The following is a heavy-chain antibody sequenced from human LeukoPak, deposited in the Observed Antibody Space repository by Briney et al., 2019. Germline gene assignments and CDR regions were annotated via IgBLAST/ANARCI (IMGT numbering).Heavy chain of an antibody. D-gene: IGHD3-3*01. Sequence: PSETLSLTCAVYGGSFSGYYWSWIRQPPGKGLEWIGEINRSGSTNYNPSLKSRVTISVDTSKNQFSLKLSSVTAADTAVYYCARDPIYDFWSGYYSVWGQGTLVTVSS. CDR2: INRSGST. CDR3: ARDPIYDFWSGYYSV. J-gene: IGHJ4*02. CDR1: GGSFSGYY. V-gene: IGHV4-34*01.